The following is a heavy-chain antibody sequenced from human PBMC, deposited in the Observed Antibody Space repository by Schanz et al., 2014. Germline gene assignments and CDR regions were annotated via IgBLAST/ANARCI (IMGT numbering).Heavy chain of an antibody. V-gene: IGHV1-18*03. D-gene: IGHD3-9*01. J-gene: IGHJ5*01. CDR3: ARDQDDMVTGSEYYYCCDV. Sequence: QVQVVQSGAEVKKPGASVKVSCKASGYTFTDYGVIWVRQAPGQGLEWMGWISTCNGSTNYIQKLQGRVTMTTDTSTSTASMEVSSLKTNDMAVDYCARDQDDMVTGSEYYYCCDVWGQGTLVTVSS. CDR2: ISTCNGST. CDR1: GYTFTDYG.